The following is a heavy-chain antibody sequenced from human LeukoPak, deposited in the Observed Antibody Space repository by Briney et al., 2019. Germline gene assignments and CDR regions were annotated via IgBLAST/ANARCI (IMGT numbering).Heavy chain of an antibody. V-gene: IGHV1-2*02. CDR2: INPNIGDA. CDR3: ARMALDGGDSIGFDS. CDR1: GYTFTDYF. D-gene: IGHD2-21*02. J-gene: IGHJ5*01. Sequence: GASVKVSCKASGYTFTDYFIHWVRQAPGQGLEWMGWINPNIGDASYAQKFQDRVTMTRDRSINTAYMELSRLTSVDTAVYYCARMALDGGDSIGFDSWGQGTLVTVSS.